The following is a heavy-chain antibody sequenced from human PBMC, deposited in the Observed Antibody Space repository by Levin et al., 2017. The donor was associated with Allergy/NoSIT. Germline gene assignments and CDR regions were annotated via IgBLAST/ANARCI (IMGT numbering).Heavy chain of an antibody. CDR2: ISYSGDKK. Sequence: GGSLRLSCAASGFCFHNFVFHFFRLAXCKWLEWVAFISYSGDKKSYADSVKGRFSISRDNSKHTVFFQMNSLTADDTAVYYCAKRATPLTFDTWGQGTLVTVSS. D-gene: IGHD2-15*01. CDR1: GFCFHNFV. V-gene: IGHV3-30-3*02. CDR3: AKRATPLTFDT. J-gene: IGHJ4*02.